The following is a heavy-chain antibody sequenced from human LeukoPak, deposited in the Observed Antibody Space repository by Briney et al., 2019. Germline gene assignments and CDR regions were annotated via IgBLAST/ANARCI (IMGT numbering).Heavy chain of an antibody. CDR2: INHSGST. J-gene: IGHJ6*02. D-gene: IGHD1-20*01. V-gene: IGHV4-34*01. CDR3: ARRRYNWNDPSPYYYYGMDV. Sequence: PSETLSLTCAVYGGSFSGCYWTWIRQPPGMGLEWIGEINHSGSTNYNPSLKSRVTISVDTSKNQFSLKLSSVTAVDTAVYYCARRRYNWNDPSPYYYYGMDVWGQGTTVTVSS. CDR1: GGSFSGCY.